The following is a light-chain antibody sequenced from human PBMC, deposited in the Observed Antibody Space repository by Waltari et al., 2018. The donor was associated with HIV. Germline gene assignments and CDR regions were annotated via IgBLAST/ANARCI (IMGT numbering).Light chain of an antibody. CDR1: QNVNNR. CDR3: QHYVTWPFT. J-gene: IGKJ3*01. CDR2: GAS. V-gene: IGKV3-15*01. Sequence: VVMTQSPDTLCLSPGKRVTLSCRASQNVNNRLAWYQQKPGQPPRLLIYGASTRFPGVPAKFSGSGSGTEFALTISDLQSEDSAIYHCQHYVTWPFTFGPGT.